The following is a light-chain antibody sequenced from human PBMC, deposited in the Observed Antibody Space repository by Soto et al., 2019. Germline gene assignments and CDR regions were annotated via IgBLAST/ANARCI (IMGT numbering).Light chain of an antibody. CDR3: QQYKNWPPCT. CDR2: GVS. Sequence: EVVMTQSPATLSVSPGERATLSCRASQSVGSSVAWYQHKPGQAPRLLIFGVSSRATGIPARFSGSGSGTDFTLTISSLQSEDFAVYYCQQYKNWPPCTFGQGTKVEIK. J-gene: IGKJ1*01. V-gene: IGKV3-15*01. CDR1: QSVGSS.